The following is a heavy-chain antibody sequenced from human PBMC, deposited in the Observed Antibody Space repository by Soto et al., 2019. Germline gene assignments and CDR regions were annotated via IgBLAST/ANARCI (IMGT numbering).Heavy chain of an antibody. CDR3: ARRSIRTLTNDA. V-gene: IGHV3-11*03. D-gene: IGHD2-21*01. J-gene: IGHJ5*02. CDR1: GFTFSDYY. CDR2: ISSSSSYT. Sequence: GGSLRLACAASGFTFSDYYMSWIRQAPGKGLEWVSYISSSSSYTNYADSVKGRFTISRDNAKNSLYLQMNSLRAEDTAVYYCARRSIRTLTNDAWGQGTLVTVSS.